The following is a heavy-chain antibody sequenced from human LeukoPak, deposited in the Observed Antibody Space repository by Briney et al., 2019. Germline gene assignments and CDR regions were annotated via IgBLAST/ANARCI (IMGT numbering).Heavy chain of an antibody. CDR1: GFTFSSYG. CDR3: AKGGIGAGNPLFDL. D-gene: IGHD6-19*01. V-gene: IGHV3-33*06. CDR2: IWYDGSNK. J-gene: IGHJ2*01. Sequence: PGESLKISCAASGFTFSSYGMHWVRQAPGKGLEWVAVIWYDGSNKYYADSVKGRFTISRDNSKNTLYRQMNSLRAEDTAVYYCAKGGIGAGNPLFDLWGRGTLVTVSS.